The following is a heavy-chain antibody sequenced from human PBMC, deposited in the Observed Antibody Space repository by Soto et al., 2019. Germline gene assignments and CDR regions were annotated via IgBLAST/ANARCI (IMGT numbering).Heavy chain of an antibody. Sequence: CGSLRLSCAASGFTFSSYSMNWVRQAPGKGLEWVSSISSSSSYIYYADSVKGRFTISRDNAKNSLYLQMNSLRAEDTAVYYCARDFSGYDFWSGPIYYYGMDVWGQGTTVTVSS. CDR1: GFTFSSYS. CDR2: ISSSSSYI. CDR3: ARDFSGYDFWSGPIYYYGMDV. D-gene: IGHD3-3*01. V-gene: IGHV3-21*01. J-gene: IGHJ6*02.